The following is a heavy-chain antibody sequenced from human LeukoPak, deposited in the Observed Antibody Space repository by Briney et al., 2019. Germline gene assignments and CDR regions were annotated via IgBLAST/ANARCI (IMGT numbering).Heavy chain of an antibody. V-gene: IGHV1-69*13. CDR2: IIPIFGTA. CDR3: ARDFSYGSGRG. D-gene: IGHD3-10*01. J-gene: IGHJ4*02. CDR1: GGTFSSYA. Sequence: ASVKVSCKASGGTFSSYAISWVRQAPGQGLEWMGGIIPIFGTANYAQKFQGRVTITADESTGTAYMELSSLRSEDTAVYYCARDFSYGSGRGWGQGTLVTVSS.